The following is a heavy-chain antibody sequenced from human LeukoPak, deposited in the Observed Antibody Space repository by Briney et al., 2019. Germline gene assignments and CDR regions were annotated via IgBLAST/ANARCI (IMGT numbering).Heavy chain of an antibody. V-gene: IGHV1-69*01. J-gene: IGHJ3*02. CDR3: AIEDSSGYSEVAFDI. CDR2: IIPIFGTA. D-gene: IGHD3-22*01. CDR1: GGTFSSYA. Sequence: SVKVSCKASGGTFSSYAISWVRQAPGQGLEWMGGIIPIFGTANYAQKFQSRVTITADESTSTAYMELSSLRSEDTAVYYCAIEDSSGYSEVAFDIWGQGTMVTVSS.